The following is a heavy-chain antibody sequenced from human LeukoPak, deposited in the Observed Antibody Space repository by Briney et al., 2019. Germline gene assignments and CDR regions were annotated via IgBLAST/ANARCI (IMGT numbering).Heavy chain of an antibody. Sequence: GGSLRLSCAASGFTTTGNYITWVRQAPGKGLEWVSVIYSGGRTNYADSVKGRFSISGDISNDTVYLQLNSLRIEDTAVYYCARVRGTTYRGTFFDAWGQGVLVTVSS. CDR2: IYSGGRT. CDR1: GFTTTGNY. CDR3: ARVRGTTYRGTFFDA. J-gene: IGHJ4*02. D-gene: IGHD3-10*01. V-gene: IGHV3-66*01.